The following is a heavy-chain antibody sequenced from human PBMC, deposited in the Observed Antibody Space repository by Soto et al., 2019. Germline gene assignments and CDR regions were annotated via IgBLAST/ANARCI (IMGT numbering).Heavy chain of an antibody. CDR1: GGSISSGDYY. J-gene: IGHJ6*02. CDR2: IYYSGST. Sequence: SETLSLTCTVSGGSISSGDYYWGWIRQPPGKGLEWIGSIYYSGSTYYNPSLKSRVTISVDTSKNQFSLKLSSVTAADTAVYYCASYSSGWYRIRYPHMDVWGQGTTVTVSS. CDR3: ASYSSGWYRIRYPHMDV. V-gene: IGHV4-39*01. D-gene: IGHD6-19*01.